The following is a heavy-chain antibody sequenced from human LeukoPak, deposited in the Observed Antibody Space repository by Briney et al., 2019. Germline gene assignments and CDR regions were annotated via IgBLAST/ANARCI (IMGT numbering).Heavy chain of an antibody. CDR3: AKEEGYCSCPDY. CDR2: IKSDGSST. J-gene: IGHJ4*02. D-gene: IGHD2-15*01. CDR1: GFTFSSNW. V-gene: IGHV3-74*01. Sequence: PGGSLRLSCAASGFTFSSNWMYWFRQAPGKGLVWVSRIKSDGSSTNYADSVKGRFTISRDNAKNTLYLQMNSLRAEDTAVYYCAKEEGYCSCPDYWGQGTPVTVSS.